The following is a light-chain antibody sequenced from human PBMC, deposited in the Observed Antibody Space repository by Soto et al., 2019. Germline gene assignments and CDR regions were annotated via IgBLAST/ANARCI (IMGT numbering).Light chain of an antibody. CDR1: SSDVGGYNY. V-gene: IGLV2-14*01. CDR3: SSYTSSSTLVV. J-gene: IGLJ1*01. CDR2: EVS. Sequence: QSVLTQPASVSGSPGQSITISGTGTSSDVGGYNYVSWYQQHPGKAPKLMIYEVSNRPSGVSNRFSGSKSGNTASLTISGLQAEDEADSYGSSYTSSSTLVVFGTGTTLTVL.